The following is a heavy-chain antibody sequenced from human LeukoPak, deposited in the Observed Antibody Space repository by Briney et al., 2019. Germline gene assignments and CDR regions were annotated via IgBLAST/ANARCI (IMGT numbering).Heavy chain of an antibody. CDR3: ARRDLQLWPLDY. Sequence: GGSLRLSCAASGFTFSSYSMNWVRQAPGKGLEWVSSISSSSSYIYYADSVKGRFTISRDNAKNSLYLQMNSLRAEDTAVYYCARRDLQLWPLDYWGQGTLVTVSS. CDR2: ISSSSSYI. V-gene: IGHV3-21*01. CDR1: GFTFSSYS. D-gene: IGHD5-18*01. J-gene: IGHJ4*02.